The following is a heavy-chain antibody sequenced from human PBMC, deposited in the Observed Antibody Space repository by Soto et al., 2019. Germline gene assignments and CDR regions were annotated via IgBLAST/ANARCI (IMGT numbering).Heavy chain of an antibody. Sequence: GPQRLSSTASGVTFRSYAMSWVRQAPGKGLEWVSAISGSGGSTYYADSVKGRFTISRDNSKNTLYLQMNSLRAEDTAVYYCAKVGGSGSHYYGMDVWGQGTTVTVSS. V-gene: IGHV3-23*01. CDR2: ISGSGGST. J-gene: IGHJ6*02. D-gene: IGHD3-22*01. CDR3: AKVGGSGSHYYGMDV. CDR1: GVTFRSYA.